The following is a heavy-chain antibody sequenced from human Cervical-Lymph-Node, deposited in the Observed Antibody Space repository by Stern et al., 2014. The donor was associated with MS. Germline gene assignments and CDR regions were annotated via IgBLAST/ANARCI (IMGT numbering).Heavy chain of an antibody. CDR3: VRDSSWAPFDP. CDR2: IWYDGSKK. J-gene: IGHJ5*02. CDR1: GFSFTGFG. Sequence: QVQLVECGGGVVQPGRALRLSWATSGFSFTGFGFHWVRQARGKGLAWVAVIWYDGSKKYYADSVKGRFTVSRDDSTNTLFLEMSSLRAEDTAMYYCVRDSSWAPFDPWGQGTLVIVSS. V-gene: IGHV3-33*01. D-gene: IGHD1-26*01.